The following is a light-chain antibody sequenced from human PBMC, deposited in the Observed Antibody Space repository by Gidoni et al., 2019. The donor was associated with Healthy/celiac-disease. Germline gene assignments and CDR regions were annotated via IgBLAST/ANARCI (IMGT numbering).Light chain of an antibody. Sequence: EIVLTQSPATLSLSPGERATLSCRASQGVSSYLAWYQQKPGQAPRLLIYDASNRATGIPARFSGSGCGTDFTLTISSLEPEDFAVYYCQQRRNWPLTVGGGTKVEIK. CDR1: QGVSSY. CDR2: DAS. CDR3: QQRRNWPLT. V-gene: IGKV3-11*01. J-gene: IGKJ4*01.